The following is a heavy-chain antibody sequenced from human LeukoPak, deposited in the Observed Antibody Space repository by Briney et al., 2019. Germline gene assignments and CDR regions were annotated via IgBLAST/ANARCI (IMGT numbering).Heavy chain of an antibody. CDR2: FDPEDGET. Sequence: GASVKVSCKVSGYTLTELSMHWVRQAPGKGLEWMGGFDPEDGETIYAQKFQGRVTMTEDTSTDTAYMELSSLRSEDTAVYYCATDLEGAARREDYYMDVWGKGTTVTVSS. V-gene: IGHV1-24*01. D-gene: IGHD6-6*01. CDR3: ATDLEGAARREDYYMDV. CDR1: GYTLTELS. J-gene: IGHJ6*03.